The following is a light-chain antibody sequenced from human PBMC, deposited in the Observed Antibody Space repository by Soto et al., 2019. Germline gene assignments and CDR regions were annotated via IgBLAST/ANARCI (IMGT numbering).Light chain of an antibody. CDR3: QQLDTYPIT. CDR1: QGISSY. Sequence: DIQLTQSPSFLSASVGDRVTISCRASQGISSYLAWYQQKPGKAPELLIYDASTLQSGVTSRFSGSGSGTEFTLTISSLQPEDFATYFCQQLDTYPITFGQGTRLEIK. J-gene: IGKJ5*01. V-gene: IGKV1-9*01. CDR2: DAS.